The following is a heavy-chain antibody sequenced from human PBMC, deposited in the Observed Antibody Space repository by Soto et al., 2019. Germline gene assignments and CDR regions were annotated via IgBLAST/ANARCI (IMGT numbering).Heavy chain of an antibody. V-gene: IGHV4-28*01. D-gene: IGHD1-26*01. CDR1: CYSISSSNW. CDR3: ARREIQGPIDY. Sequence: QVQLPESGPGLVKPSDTLSLTCAVSCYSISSSNWWGWIRPPPGKGLEWIGYIYYSGTTYYNPSLKSRVTMSVDTSKNQFSLKLTSVTAVDPAVYYCARREIQGPIDYWGQGTLVTVSS. CDR2: IYYSGTT. J-gene: IGHJ4*02.